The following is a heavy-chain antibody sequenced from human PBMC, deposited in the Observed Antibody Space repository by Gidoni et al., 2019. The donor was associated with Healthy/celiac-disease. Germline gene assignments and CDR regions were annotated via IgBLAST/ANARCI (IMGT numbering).Heavy chain of an antibody. CDR3: AKGGDKKTATWGFDP. V-gene: IGHV3-23*01. D-gene: IGHD6-25*01. J-gene: IGHJ5*02. CDR1: VFTFSRYA. CDR2: ISGSGGST. Sequence: EVQLLESGGGLVQPGGSLRLSCAASVFTFSRYAMSWVRQAPGKGVGWVSAISGSGGSTYDADSVKGRFTIYRDNSKNTLYLQMSSLRAEDTAVYYCAKGGDKKTATWGFDPWGQGTLVTVSS.